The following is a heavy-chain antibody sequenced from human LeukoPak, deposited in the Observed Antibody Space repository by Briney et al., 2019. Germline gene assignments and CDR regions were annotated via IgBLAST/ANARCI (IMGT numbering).Heavy chain of an antibody. V-gene: IGHV5-51*01. D-gene: IGHD5-18*01. CDR1: GYSFSSYW. CDR3: ARRIGYSYGSSYSYYMDV. J-gene: IGHJ6*03. Sequence: GESLKISCKVSGYSFSSYWIGWVRQMPGKGLEWMGIIYPGDSDTRYSPSFQGQVTISADKSISTAYLQWSSLKASDTAMYYCARRIGYSYGSSYSYYMDVWGKGTTVTVSS. CDR2: IYPGDSDT.